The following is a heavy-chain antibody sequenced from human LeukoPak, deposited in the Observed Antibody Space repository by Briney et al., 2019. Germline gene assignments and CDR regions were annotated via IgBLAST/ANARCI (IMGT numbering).Heavy chain of an antibody. CDR2: IYYSGST. CDR3: ARVKWELLEGSYFDY. Sequence: YIYYSGSTNYNPSLKSRVTISVDTSKNQFSLKLSSVTAADTAVYYCARVKWELLEGSYFDYWGQGTLVTVSS. J-gene: IGHJ4*02. D-gene: IGHD1-26*01. V-gene: IGHV4-59*01.